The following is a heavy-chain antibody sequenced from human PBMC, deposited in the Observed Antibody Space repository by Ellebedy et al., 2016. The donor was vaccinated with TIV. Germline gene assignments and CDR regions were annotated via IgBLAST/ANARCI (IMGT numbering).Heavy chain of an antibody. CDR1: GGSFSGYY. CDR2: INHSGST. V-gene: IGHV4-34*01. J-gene: IGHJ5*02. CDR3: ARVKSSRAWFDP. Sequence: MPSETLSLTCAVYGGSFSGYYWSWIRQPPGKGLEWIGEINHSGSTNYNPSLKSRVTISVDTSKNQFSLKLSSVTAADTAVYYCARVKSSRAWFDPWGQGTLVTVSS.